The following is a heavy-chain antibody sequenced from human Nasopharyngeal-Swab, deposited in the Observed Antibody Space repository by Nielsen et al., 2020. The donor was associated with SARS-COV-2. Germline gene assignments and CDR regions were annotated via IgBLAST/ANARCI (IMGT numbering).Heavy chain of an antibody. CDR3: ARGVKRSGNWYFDL. V-gene: IGHV4-34*01. CDR2: ISSSGTT. CDR1: GGPFSGFS. D-gene: IGHD1-26*01. Sequence: SETLSLTCDVNGGPFSGFSWSWIRQSPGKGLEWIGEISSSGTTNYNLSLQNPSLNGRVTLSLTSSDNQFSLEVTSVAVADTAVYYCARGVKRSGNWYFDLWGRGALVTVSS. J-gene: IGHJ2*01.